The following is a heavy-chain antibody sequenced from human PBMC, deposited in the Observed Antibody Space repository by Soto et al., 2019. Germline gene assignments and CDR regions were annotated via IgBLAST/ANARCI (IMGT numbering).Heavy chain of an antibody. Sequence: SETLSLTCTVSGGSISSYYWSWIRQPPGKGLEWIGYIYYSGSTNYNPSLKSRVTISVDTSKNQFSLKLSSVTAADTAVYYCARDQVTSSSYMWFDPWGQGTLVTVSS. CDR1: GGSISSYY. CDR3: ARDQVTSSSYMWFDP. V-gene: IGHV4-59*01. J-gene: IGHJ5*02. CDR2: IYYSGST. D-gene: IGHD6-6*01.